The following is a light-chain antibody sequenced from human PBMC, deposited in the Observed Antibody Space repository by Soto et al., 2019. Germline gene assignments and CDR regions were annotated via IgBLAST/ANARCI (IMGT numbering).Light chain of an antibody. CDR3: NSYTTSSSEV. V-gene: IGLV2-14*01. J-gene: IGLJ1*01. Sequence: QSALTQPASVSGSPGQSITISCSGTSSDVGAYNSVSWYQQHPGKAPKLMIYDVSNRPSGVSNRFSGSKSGNTASLTISGLQAEDEADYYCNSYTTSSSEVFGTGTKLTVL. CDR2: DVS. CDR1: SSDVGAYNS.